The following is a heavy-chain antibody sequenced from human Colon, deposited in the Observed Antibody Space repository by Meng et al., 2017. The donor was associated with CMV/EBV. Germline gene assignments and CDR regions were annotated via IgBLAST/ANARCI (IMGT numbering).Heavy chain of an antibody. CDR1: GGSISTYY. CDR2: ISGSGGST. V-gene: IGHV3-23*01. J-gene: IGHJ4*02. D-gene: IGHD3-10*01. CDR3: AKGLWAGFGELLYFDY. Sequence: ETLSLTCTVSGGSISTYYWSWIRQPPGKGLEWVSAISGSGGSTYYADSVKGRFTISRDNSKNTLYLQMNSLRAEDTAVYYCAKGLWAGFGELLYFDYWGQGTLVTVSS.